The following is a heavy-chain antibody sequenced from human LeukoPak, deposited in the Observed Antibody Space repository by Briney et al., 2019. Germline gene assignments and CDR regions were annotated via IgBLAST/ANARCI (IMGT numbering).Heavy chain of an antibody. CDR1: GFIFSSYA. Sequence: GGSLRLSCAASGFIFSSYAMSWVRQAPGKGLEWVSGISGGGGSTYYADSVKGRFTISRDNSKNTLYLQMNSLRAEDTAVYYCAKLRSSGSFDYWGQGTLVTVSS. CDR3: AKLRSSGSFDY. V-gene: IGHV3-23*01. J-gene: IGHJ4*02. D-gene: IGHD3-10*01. CDR2: ISGGGGST.